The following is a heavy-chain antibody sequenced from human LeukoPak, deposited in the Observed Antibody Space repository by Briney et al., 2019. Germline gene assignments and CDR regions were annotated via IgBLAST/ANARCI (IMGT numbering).Heavy chain of an antibody. CDR2: ISSSNSYI. J-gene: IGHJ4*02. Sequence: GGSLRLSCAASGFTFSSYSMDWVRQAPGKGLEWVSSISSSNSYIYYADSVKGRFTISRDNAKNSLYLQMNSLRAEDTAVYYCARQGSRNYDSSGDDYWGQGTLVTVSS. CDR1: GFTFSSYS. CDR3: ARQGSRNYDSSGDDY. D-gene: IGHD3-22*01. V-gene: IGHV3-21*01.